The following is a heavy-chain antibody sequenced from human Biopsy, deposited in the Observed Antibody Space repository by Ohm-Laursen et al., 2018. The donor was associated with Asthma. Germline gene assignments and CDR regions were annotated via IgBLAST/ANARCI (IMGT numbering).Heavy chain of an antibody. CDR1: GGSVSSGSYF. CDR2: ISYSGST. J-gene: IGHJ2*01. Sequence: SDTLSLTCPVSGGSVSSGSYFWSWIRQPPGKGLAWVSYISYSGSTDYNPSLKSRLTISMDTSKNQFSLELSSVTAADTAVYYCARVPTTLRYFDLWGRGTLVTVSS. D-gene: IGHD2-15*01. CDR3: ARVPTTLRYFDL. V-gene: IGHV4-61*01.